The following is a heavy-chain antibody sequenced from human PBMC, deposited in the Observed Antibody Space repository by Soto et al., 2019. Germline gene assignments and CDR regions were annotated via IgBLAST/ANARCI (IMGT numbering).Heavy chain of an antibody. Sequence: EVHLLECGGGLVQPGGSLRLSCAASGFTFGTYAMSWVRQAPGKGLEWVSAITGSSGSTYYADSVKGRFTISRDNSKNTLYLQMDSLRADDTAVYYCAKGSSASRPYYFDYWGQGTLVTVSS. D-gene: IGHD3-22*01. CDR3: AKGSSASRPYYFDY. CDR1: GFTFGTYA. J-gene: IGHJ4*02. CDR2: ITGSSGST. V-gene: IGHV3-23*01.